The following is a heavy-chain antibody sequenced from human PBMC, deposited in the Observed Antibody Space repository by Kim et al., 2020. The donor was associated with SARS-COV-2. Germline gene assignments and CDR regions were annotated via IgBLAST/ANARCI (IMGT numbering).Heavy chain of an antibody. V-gene: IGHV1-18*01. J-gene: IGHJ5*02. CDR3: ARDDWFDP. Sequence: NGNTNYAQKLQGRVTMTTDTSTSTAYMELRSLRSDDTAVYYCARDDWFDPWGQGTLVTVSS. CDR2: NGNT.